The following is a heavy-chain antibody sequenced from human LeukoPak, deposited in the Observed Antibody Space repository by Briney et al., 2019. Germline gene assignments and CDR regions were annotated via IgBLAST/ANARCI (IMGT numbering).Heavy chain of an antibody. Sequence: PSETLSLHRTVSGAPNSNYLWSWIRPTPEKGLEWMGHIHTSGASRYYPSLESRLTLSIDTSRNHLSLKLTSVTAADTAVYFCARLGSYHDFWGQGALVTVSS. CDR1: GAPNSNYL. CDR3: ARLGSYHDF. J-gene: IGHJ4*02. D-gene: IGHD1-26*01. CDR2: IHTSGAS. V-gene: IGHV4-4*09.